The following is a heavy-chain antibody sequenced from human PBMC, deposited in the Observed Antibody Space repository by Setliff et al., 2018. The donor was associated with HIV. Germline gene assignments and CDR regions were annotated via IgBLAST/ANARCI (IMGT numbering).Heavy chain of an antibody. CDR2: IHYSENT. J-gene: IGHJ6*03. CDR3: ARVNYDATGYYYYYYMDG. D-gene: IGHD3-22*01. V-gene: IGHV4-31*03. CDR1: GVSTSSSHYY. Sequence: PSETLSLTCTVSGVSTSSSHYYWSWIRQHPGKGLEWIGYIHYSENTYYNPSLKSRFMLSIYTSKNQFSLNLTSVTVADTAVYYCARVNYDATGYYYYYYMDGWGKGTTVTVSS.